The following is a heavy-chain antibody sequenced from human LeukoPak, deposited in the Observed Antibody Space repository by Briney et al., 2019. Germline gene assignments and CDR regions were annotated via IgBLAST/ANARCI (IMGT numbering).Heavy chain of an antibody. CDR3: ATSRPHYDSVHDAFDI. CDR2: INPNSGGT. J-gene: IGHJ3*02. CDR1: GYTFTGYY. Sequence: ASVKVSCKASGYTFTGYYMHWVRQAPGQGLEWMGWINPNSGGTNYAQKFQGRVTMTRDTSISTAYMELSRLRSDDTAVYYCATSRPHYDSVHDAFDIWGQGTMVTVSS. V-gene: IGHV1-2*02. D-gene: IGHD5-12*01.